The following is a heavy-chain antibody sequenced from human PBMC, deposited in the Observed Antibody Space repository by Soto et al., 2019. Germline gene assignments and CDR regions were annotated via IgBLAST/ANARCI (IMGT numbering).Heavy chain of an antibody. D-gene: IGHD3-22*01. J-gene: IGHJ3*02. Sequence: ASVKVSCKVSGYTLTELSMHWVRQAPGKGLEWMGGFDPEDGETIYAQKFQGRVAMTEDTSTDTAYMELSSLRSEDTAVYYCATVYDSSGYSAFAIWGQGTMVTVSS. CDR2: FDPEDGET. CDR1: GYTLTELS. V-gene: IGHV1-24*01. CDR3: ATVYDSSGYSAFAI.